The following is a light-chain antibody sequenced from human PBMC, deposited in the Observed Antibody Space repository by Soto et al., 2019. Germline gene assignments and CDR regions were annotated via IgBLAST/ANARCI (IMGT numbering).Light chain of an antibody. CDR2: GAS. J-gene: IGKJ2*01. CDR3: QQYGSSPYT. Sequence: EIVLTQSPGTLSLSPGERATLSCRASQRVSSNYLAWYQQKPGQAPRLLIYGASSRTTGIADRFSGSGSGTDFTLTISRLEPEDFALYYCQQYGSSPYTFGQGTKLEI. CDR1: QRVSSNY. V-gene: IGKV3-20*01.